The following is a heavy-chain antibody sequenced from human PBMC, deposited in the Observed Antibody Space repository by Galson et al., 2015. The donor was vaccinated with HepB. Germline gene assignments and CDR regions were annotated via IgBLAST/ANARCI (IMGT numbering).Heavy chain of an antibody. CDR3: AKGLRYYDILTGFDY. V-gene: IGHV3-30*18. CDR1: GFTFSSYD. D-gene: IGHD3-9*01. Sequence: SLRLSCAASGFTFSSYDMHWVRQAPGKGLEWVAVISYDGRNKYCADSVKGRFTISRDNSKNTLYLQMNSLRAEDTAVYYCAKGLRYYDILTGFDYWGQGTLVTVSS. CDR2: ISYDGRNK. J-gene: IGHJ4*02.